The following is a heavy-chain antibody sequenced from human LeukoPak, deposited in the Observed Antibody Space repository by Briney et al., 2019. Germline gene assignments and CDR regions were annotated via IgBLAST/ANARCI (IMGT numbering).Heavy chain of an antibody. J-gene: IGHJ3*02. V-gene: IGHV3-15*01. D-gene: IGHD3-3*01. CDR3: TTDQRITVFGVVVNDHGAFDI. CDR2: IKSKTDGGTT. Sequence: GGSLRLSCAASGFTFSNAWMNWVRQAPGKGLEWVGRIKSKTDGGTTDYAAPVKGRFTISRDDSKNTLYLQMNSLKTEDTAVYYCTTDQRITVFGVVVNDHGAFDIWGQGTMVTVSS. CDR1: GFTFSNAW.